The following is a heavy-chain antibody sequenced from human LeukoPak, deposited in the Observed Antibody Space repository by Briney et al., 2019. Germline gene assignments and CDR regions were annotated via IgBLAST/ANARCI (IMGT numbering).Heavy chain of an antibody. CDR2: ISSSSNYI. D-gene: IGHD6-13*01. CDR1: GFTFSTYS. V-gene: IGHV3-21*01. J-gene: IGHJ4*02. Sequence: PGGSLRLSCAASGFTFSTYSMNWVRQAPGKGLEWVSSISSSSNYIYYADSVKGRFTISRDNAKNSLYLQLNSLRAEDTAVYYCARGEQQLSVTYWGQGTLVTVSS. CDR3: ARGEQQLSVTY.